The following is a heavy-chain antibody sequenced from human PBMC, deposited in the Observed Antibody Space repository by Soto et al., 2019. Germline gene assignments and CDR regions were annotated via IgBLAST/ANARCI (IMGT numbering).Heavy chain of an antibody. Sequence: QVQLVQSGAEVSKPGASVKVSCKASGYTFIAYYVHWVRQAPGQGLEWMGWINPNNGDTDYAQKFQGRVTVTRDTSIRTAYLELSRLISDDTAVYYCARGKDIVLPGPNWFDPWGQGTLVTVSS. J-gene: IGHJ5*02. D-gene: IGHD2-8*02. V-gene: IGHV1-2*02. CDR1: GYTFIAYY. CDR2: INPNNGDT. CDR3: ARGKDIVLPGPNWFDP.